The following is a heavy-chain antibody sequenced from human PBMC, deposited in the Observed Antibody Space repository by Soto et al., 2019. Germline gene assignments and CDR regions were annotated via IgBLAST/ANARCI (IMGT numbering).Heavy chain of an antibody. CDR1: GFTFSDYY. V-gene: IGHV3-11*01. D-gene: IGHD4-4*01. CDR3: ALAGYDSNYYAVTPLSAGHF. J-gene: IGHJ4*02. Sequence: VQLVESGGGLVQPGGSLRLSCADSGFTFSDYYISWIRQAPGKGLEWVSYISSSGSIIYYADSVKGRFTISRDNAKNSLYLQMNSLRAEDTAVYYCALAGYDSNYYAVTPLSAGHFWGQGTLVTVSS. CDR2: ISSSGSII.